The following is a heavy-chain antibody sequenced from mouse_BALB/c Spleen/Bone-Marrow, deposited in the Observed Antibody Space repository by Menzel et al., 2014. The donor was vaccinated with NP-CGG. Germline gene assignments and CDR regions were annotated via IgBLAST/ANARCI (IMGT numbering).Heavy chain of an antibody. CDR2: IIPYNDGT. Sequence: VQLKQPGPELVKPGTSVKMSCKASGYTFTSYVMHWVKQKPGQGLEWIGYIIPYNDGTKYNEKFKGKATLTSDKSSSTAYMELSSLTSEDSAVYYCASHDGYYVGWYFDVWGAGTTVTVSS. J-gene: IGHJ1*01. D-gene: IGHD2-3*01. CDR1: GYTFTSYV. V-gene: IGHV1-14*01. CDR3: ASHDGYYVGWYFDV.